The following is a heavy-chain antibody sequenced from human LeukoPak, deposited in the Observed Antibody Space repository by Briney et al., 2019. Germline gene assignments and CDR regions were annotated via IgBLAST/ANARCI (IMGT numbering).Heavy chain of an antibody. Sequence: GGSLRLSCAASGFTFSSYSMNWVRQAPGKGLEWVSSISSSSSYIYYADSVKGRFTISRDNAKNSPYLQMSSLRAEDTAVYYCAREFTTGPYWGQGTLVTVSS. V-gene: IGHV3-21*01. CDR1: GFTFSSYS. J-gene: IGHJ4*02. CDR3: AREFTTGPY. CDR2: ISSSSSYI. D-gene: IGHD1-1*01.